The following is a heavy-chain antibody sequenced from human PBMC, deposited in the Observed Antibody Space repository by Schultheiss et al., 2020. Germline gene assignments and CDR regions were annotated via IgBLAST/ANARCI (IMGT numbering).Heavy chain of an antibody. Sequence: SETLSLTCTVSGGSISSGDYYWSWIRQPPGKGLEWIGYIYYSGSTNYNPSLKSRVTISVDTSKNQFSLKLSSVTAADTAVYYCARWFRRGIYYYYMDVWGKGTTVTVSS. CDR1: GGSISSGDYY. CDR2: IYYSGST. D-gene: IGHD3-10*01. V-gene: IGHV4-30-4*01. CDR3: ARWFRRGIYYYYMDV. J-gene: IGHJ6*03.